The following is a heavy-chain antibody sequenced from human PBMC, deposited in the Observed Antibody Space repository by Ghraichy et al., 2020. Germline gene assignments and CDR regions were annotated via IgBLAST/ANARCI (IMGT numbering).Heavy chain of an antibody. CDR3: ARGMGRATASSSWYLY. D-gene: IGHD6-13*01. J-gene: IGHJ4*02. V-gene: IGHV1-18*01. CDR2: ISAYNGNT. Sequence: ASVKVSCKASGYTFTSYGISWVRQAPGQGLEWMGWISAYNGNTNYAQKLQGRVTMTTDTSTSTAYMELRSLRSDDTAVYYCARGMGRATASSSWYLYWGQGTLVTVSS. CDR1: GYTFTSYG.